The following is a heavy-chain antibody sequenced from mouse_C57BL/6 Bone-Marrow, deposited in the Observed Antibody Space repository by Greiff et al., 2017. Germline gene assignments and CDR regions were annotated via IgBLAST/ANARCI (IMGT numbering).Heavy chain of an antibody. CDR3: AIGITTVVAPDY. J-gene: IGHJ2*01. Sequence: QVQLQQPGAELVKPGASVKVSCKASGYTFTSYWMHWVKQRPGQGLEWIGRIHPSDSDTNYNQKFKGKATLTVDKSSSTAYMQRSSLTSEDSAVYYCAIGITTVVAPDYWGQGTTLTVSS. V-gene: IGHV1-74*01. CDR2: IHPSDSDT. D-gene: IGHD1-1*01. CDR1: GYTFTSYW.